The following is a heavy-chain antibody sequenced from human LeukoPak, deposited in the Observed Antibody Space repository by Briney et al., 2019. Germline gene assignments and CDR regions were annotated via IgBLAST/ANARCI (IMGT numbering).Heavy chain of an antibody. J-gene: IGHJ4*02. V-gene: IGHV3-23*01. CDR3: VTFYYDSSGSYVHY. CDR1: GFTFTTYS. CDR2: IRGSGGST. Sequence: GGSLRLSCAASGFTFTTYSMSWVRQAPGKGLESVSAIRGSGGSTYYADSVKGRFTISRDGSKSTLYLQMNSLRAEDTAVYHCVTFYYDSSGSYVHYWGQGTLVTVSS. D-gene: IGHD3-22*01.